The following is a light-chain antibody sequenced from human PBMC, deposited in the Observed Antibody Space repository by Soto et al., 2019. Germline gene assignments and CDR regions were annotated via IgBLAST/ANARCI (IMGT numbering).Light chain of an antibody. Sequence: TQLTQSPSFLYPSVGDRVTIACPAIQDVSSYVGWYQQKPGTAPKPLISPAANVNRGVQSRFSGSRSGTDLTLTISRLQPDDFATYYCQQIYTYPLTFGGGTKVQI. V-gene: IGKV1-9*01. CDR1: QDVSSY. CDR2: PAA. CDR3: QQIYTYPLT. J-gene: IGKJ4*02.